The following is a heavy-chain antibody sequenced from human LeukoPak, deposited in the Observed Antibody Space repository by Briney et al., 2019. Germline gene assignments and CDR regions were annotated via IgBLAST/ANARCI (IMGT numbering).Heavy chain of an antibody. J-gene: IGHJ4*02. D-gene: IGHD3-10*01. CDR2: IKEDGSEK. Sequence: PGGSLRLSCAASGVTFDDYWMNWVRQAPGKGLEWVANIKEDGSEKYYVDSVKGRFTISRDNARNFLYLQMNSLRAEDTAVYYCARAGTSIRGIKVYWGQGTLVTVSS. CDR1: GVTFDDYW. CDR3: ARAGTSIRGIKVY. V-gene: IGHV3-7*03.